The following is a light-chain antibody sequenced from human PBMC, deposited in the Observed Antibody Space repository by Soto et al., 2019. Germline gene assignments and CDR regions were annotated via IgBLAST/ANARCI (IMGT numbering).Light chain of an antibody. CDR3: QQRGNWPLT. V-gene: IGKV3-11*01. J-gene: IGKJ4*01. CDR1: QNVDNY. Sequence: DIVLTQSPGTLSLSPGERATLSCRASQNVDNYLAWYQQYPGQTPRLLIYDASIRAAGVPARFSGSGSGTDFTLTITILEPEDSAVYFCQQRGNWPLTFGGGTKVEIK. CDR2: DAS.